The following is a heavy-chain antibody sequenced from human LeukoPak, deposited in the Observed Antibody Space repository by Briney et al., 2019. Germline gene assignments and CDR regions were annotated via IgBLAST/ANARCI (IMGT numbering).Heavy chain of an antibody. CDR2: IYYSGTI. CDR3: ASGAPWLSSSAWAFDI. D-gene: IGHD3-9*01. CDR1: GGCISSYY. V-gene: IGHV4-59*01. Sequence: PSETLSLTCTVSGGCISSYYWSWMRQPPGKGLEWIGFIYYSGTINYNPSLKSRVTISVDTSQNHFSLKLSSVTAADTAVYYCASGAPWLSSSAWAFDIWGQGTMVTVSS. J-gene: IGHJ3*02.